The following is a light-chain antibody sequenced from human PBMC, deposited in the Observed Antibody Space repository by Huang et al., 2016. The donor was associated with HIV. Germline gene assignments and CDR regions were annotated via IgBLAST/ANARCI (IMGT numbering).Light chain of an antibody. Sequence: ERVMTQSPDILSVSPGETATLSCRASQDVSGNLAWYRPKPGQAPRLLIYGASTRVSGIPARFNGSGSGIAFTLTISSVQSEDFAVYYCQQYNNWPRTFGQGTKLEIK. CDR1: QDVSGN. CDR2: GAS. V-gene: IGKV3-15*01. CDR3: QQYNNWPRT. J-gene: IGKJ2*01.